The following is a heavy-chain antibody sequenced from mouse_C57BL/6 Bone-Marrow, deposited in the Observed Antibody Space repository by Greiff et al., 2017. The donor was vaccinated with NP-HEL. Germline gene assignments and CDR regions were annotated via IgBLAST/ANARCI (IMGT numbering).Heavy chain of an antibody. CDR3: ARCGGYGSSPAWFAY. CDR1: GYTFTSYW. CDR2: IYPGSGST. D-gene: IGHD1-1*01. J-gene: IGHJ3*01. Sequence: QVQLQQPGAELVKPGASVKMSCKASGYTFTSYWITWVKQRPGQGLEWIGDIYPGSGSTNYNEKFKSKATLTVDTTSSTAYMQLSSLTSEDSAVYYGARCGGYGSSPAWFAYWGQGTLVTVSA. V-gene: IGHV1-55*01.